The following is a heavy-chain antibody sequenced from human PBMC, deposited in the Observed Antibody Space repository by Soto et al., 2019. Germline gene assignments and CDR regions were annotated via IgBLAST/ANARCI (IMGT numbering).Heavy chain of an antibody. CDR3: AASWQWLVRR. V-gene: IGHV4-59*01. D-gene: IGHD6-19*01. J-gene: IGHJ4*02. Sequence: QVQLQESGPGLVKPSETLSLTCTVSGGSISSYYWSWIRQPPGKGLEWIGYIYYSGSTNYNPSLKSRVTISVDTSKNQFSLKLSSVTAADTAVYYCAASWQWLVRRWGQGTLVTVSS. CDR1: GGSISSYY. CDR2: IYYSGST.